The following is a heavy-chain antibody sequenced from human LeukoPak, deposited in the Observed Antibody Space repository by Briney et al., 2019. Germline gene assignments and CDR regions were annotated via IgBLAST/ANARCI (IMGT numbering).Heavy chain of an antibody. D-gene: IGHD2/OR15-2a*01. CDR2: INSDGSDT. CDR3: AKVQSSMEFDP. J-gene: IGHJ5*02. Sequence: GGSLRLSCAASGFTFSRYWMHWVRQAPGKGPVWVSRINSDGSDTSYADSVKGRFTISRDNSKNTLYLQMNSLRAEDTAVYYCAKVQSSMEFDPWGQGTLVTVSS. CDR1: GFTFSRYW. V-gene: IGHV3-74*01.